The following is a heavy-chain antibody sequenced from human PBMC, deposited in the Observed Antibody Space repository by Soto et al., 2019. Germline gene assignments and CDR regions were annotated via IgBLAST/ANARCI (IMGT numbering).Heavy chain of an antibody. Sequence: GASVKVSCKTSGYPFTSLYLHWVRQAPGQGLEWMGITNPSSGSTTYAQKFQGRVTMTRDTSTSTVYMEQSSLTSEDTAVNYCARAGGFSGSYPGGYYFDYGGQGTLVTVSS. CDR2: TNPSSGST. V-gene: IGHV1-46*01. CDR1: GYPFTSLY. CDR3: ARAGGFSGSYPGGYYFDY. J-gene: IGHJ4*02. D-gene: IGHD1-26*01.